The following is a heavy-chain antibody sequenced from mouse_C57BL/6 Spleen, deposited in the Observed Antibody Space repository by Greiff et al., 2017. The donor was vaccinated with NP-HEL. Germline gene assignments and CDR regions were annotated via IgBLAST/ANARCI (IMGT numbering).Heavy chain of an antibody. D-gene: IGHD2-4*01. J-gene: IGHJ3*01. V-gene: IGHV10-1*01. CDR2: IRSKSNNYAT. CDR3: VRHRGDYGGFAY. Sequence: EVQLVESGGGLVQPKGSLKLSCAASGFSFNTYAMNWVRQAPGKGLEWVARIRSKSNNYATYYADSVKDSFTISRDDSESMLYMQMNNLKTEDAAMYYGVRHRGDYGGFAYWGQGTLVTVAA. CDR1: GFSFNTYA.